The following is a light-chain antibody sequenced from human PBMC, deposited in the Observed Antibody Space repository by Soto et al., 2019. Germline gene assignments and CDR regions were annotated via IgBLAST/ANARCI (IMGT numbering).Light chain of an antibody. Sequence: EIVLTQSPANLSLSPGERATLSCRASQSVSSYLAWYQQKPGQAPRLLIYDASNRATGIPARFSGSGSGTDFTLTIGSLDPEDFAVYSCQQYNTYWTFGQGTKVDIK. J-gene: IGKJ1*01. CDR2: DAS. CDR1: QSVSSY. CDR3: QQYNTYWT. V-gene: IGKV3-11*01.